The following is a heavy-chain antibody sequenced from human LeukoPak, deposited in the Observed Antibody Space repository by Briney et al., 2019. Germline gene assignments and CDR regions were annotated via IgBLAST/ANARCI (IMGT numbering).Heavy chain of an antibody. CDR2: ISWNSGSI. CDR1: GFTFSSYS. Sequence: GGSLRLSCAASGFTFSSYSMNWVRQAPGKGLEWVSGISWNSGSIGYADSVKGRFTISRDYAKSSLYLQMNSLRAEDTAVYYCARGLRYFDYWGQGTLVTVSS. J-gene: IGHJ4*02. CDR3: ARGLRYFDY. V-gene: IGHV3-48*04.